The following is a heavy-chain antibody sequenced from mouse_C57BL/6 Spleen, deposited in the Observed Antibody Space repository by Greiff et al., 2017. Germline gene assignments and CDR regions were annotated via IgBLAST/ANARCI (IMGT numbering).Heavy chain of an antibody. D-gene: IGHD2-1*01. Sequence: VQVVESGPGLVAPSQSLSITCTVSGFSLTSYAISWVRQPPGKGLEWLGVIWTGGGTNYNSALKSRLSISKDNSKSQVFLKMNSLQTDDTARYYCARNYAPLHYYFDYWGQGTTLTVSS. CDR2: IWTGGGT. CDR3: ARNYAPLHYYFDY. CDR1: GFSLTSYA. V-gene: IGHV2-9-1*01. J-gene: IGHJ2*01.